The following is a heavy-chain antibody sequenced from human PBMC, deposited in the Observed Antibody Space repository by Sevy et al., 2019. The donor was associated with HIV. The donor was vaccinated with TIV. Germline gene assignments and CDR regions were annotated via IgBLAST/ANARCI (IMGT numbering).Heavy chain of an antibody. CDR2: MNPNSGNT. Sequence: ASVKVSCKASGYTFTSYDINWVRQATGQGLEWMGWMNPNSGNTGYAQKFQGRVTMTRNTSISTAYMELGSLRSEDTAVYYCASYSSGWYRGAWYYYYGMDVWGQGTTVTVSS. CDR1: GYTFTSYD. V-gene: IGHV1-8*01. J-gene: IGHJ6*02. CDR3: ASYSSGWYRGAWYYYYGMDV. D-gene: IGHD6-19*01.